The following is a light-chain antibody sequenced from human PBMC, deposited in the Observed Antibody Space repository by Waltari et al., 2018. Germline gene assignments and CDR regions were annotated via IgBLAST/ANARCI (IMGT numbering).Light chain of an antibody. V-gene: IGLV2-11*01. CDR2: DVR. CDR3: CSYAGNYIMI. Sequence: QSVLTQPRSVSGSRGQSVTLSCTGNKRDVGAYDSVSWYQHHPGKVPKLMIYDVRRRPSGVPPRFSGSKSGNSASLTISGLQTEDEADYYCCSYAGNYIMIFGGGTKVTVL. CDR1: KRDVGAYDS. J-gene: IGLJ2*01.